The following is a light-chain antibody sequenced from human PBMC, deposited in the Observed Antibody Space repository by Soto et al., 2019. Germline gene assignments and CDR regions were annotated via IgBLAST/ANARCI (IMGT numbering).Light chain of an antibody. CDR2: AAS. CDR3: QQTYSTPRGA. J-gene: IGKJ1*01. Sequence: DIPMTQSPSSLSASVGDRVTITCRASESISNNLNWYQRKPGKAPKLLIYAASTLQSGVASRYSGGGSGTDFTLTIGSLQPDDFTTYYCQQTYSTPRGAFGQGTKVEIK. CDR1: ESISNN. V-gene: IGKV1-39*01.